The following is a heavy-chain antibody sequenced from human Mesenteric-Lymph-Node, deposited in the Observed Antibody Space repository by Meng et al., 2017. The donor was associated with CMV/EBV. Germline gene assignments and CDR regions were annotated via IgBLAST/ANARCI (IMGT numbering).Heavy chain of an antibody. V-gene: IGHV1-8*01. CDR3: ARGTSDYDGVDF. J-gene: IGHJ4*02. D-gene: IGHD5-12*01. CDR1: GYTFTSYD. CDR2: MNPVSGNT. Sequence: CKASGYTFTSYDLNWVRQATGQGLEWLGWMNPVSGNTGYAQKFQGRVSMTRDNSISTAYMELSSLTSDDTAVYYCARGTSDYDGVDFWGQGTLVTVSS.